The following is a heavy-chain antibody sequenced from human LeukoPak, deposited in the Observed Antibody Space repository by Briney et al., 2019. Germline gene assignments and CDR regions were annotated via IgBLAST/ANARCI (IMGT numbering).Heavy chain of an antibody. CDR2: IYTSGST. CDR1: GGSIGSNY. Sequence: PSETLSLTCTVSGGSIGSNYWSWIRQPAGKGLEWIGRIYTSGSTNYNPSLKSRVTMSLDTSKKQFSLKLRSVTAADTAVYYCARGDCSSTSCPYYYYGMDVWGQGTTVTVSS. J-gene: IGHJ6*02. D-gene: IGHD2-2*01. CDR3: ARGDCSSTSCPYYYYGMDV. V-gene: IGHV4-4*07.